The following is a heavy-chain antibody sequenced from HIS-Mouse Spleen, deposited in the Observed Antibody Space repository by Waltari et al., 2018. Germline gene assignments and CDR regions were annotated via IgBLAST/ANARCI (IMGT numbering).Heavy chain of an antibody. J-gene: IGHJ2*01. V-gene: IGHV4-39*07. Sequence: QLQLQESGPGLVKPSETLSLTCTVSGGSISSSSYYWGWIRQPPGKGLEWIGSIYYSGSTDSNPPLKGRVTISVDTSKNQFSLKLSSVTAADTAVYYCAREIPYSSSWYDWYFDLWGRGTLVTVSS. D-gene: IGHD6-13*01. CDR1: GGSISSSSYY. CDR3: AREIPYSSSWYDWYFDL. CDR2: IYYSGST.